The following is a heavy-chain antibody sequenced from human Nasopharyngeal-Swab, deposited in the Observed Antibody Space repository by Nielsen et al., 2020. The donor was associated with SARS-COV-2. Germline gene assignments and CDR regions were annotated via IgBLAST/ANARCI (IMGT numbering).Heavy chain of an antibody. D-gene: IGHD4/OR15-4a*01. J-gene: IGHJ4*02. CDR2: IHPSDSYT. CDR3: ARPLGYGGNPDFDY. Sequence: GESLKISCTASGYSFTSYWINWVRQMPGKGLEWMGRIHPSDSYTNYSPSFQGHVSISTDKSINTAYLQWSSLKASDTAMYYCARPLGYGGNPDFDYWGQGTLVTVSS. CDR1: GYSFTSYW. V-gene: IGHV5-10-1*01.